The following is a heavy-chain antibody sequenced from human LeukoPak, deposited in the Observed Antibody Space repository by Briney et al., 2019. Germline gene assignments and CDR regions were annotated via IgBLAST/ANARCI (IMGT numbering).Heavy chain of an antibody. Sequence: ASVKVSCKTSGYTFTGYFMHWVRQAPGQGLEWMGWINPDSGATNYAQKFQDRVTMTRDTSISTAYMELSTLRSDDTAVYYCARSVPDCTGGRCYSGSADSWGQGTLVTVSS. J-gene: IGHJ4*02. CDR2: INPDSGAT. CDR1: GYTFTGYF. CDR3: ARSVPDCTGGRCYSGSADS. D-gene: IGHD2-15*01. V-gene: IGHV1-2*02.